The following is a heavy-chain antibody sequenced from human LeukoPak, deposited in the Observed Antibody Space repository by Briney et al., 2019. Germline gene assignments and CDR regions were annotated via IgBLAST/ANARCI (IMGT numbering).Heavy chain of an antibody. CDR3: ARGAFGGAFDI. D-gene: IGHD3-16*01. CDR2: ISSSSSYI. V-gene: IGHV3-21*01. J-gene: IGHJ3*02. Sequence: GGSLRLSCTASGFTFSSYSMNWVRQAPGKGLEWVSSISSSSSYIYYADSVKGRFTISRDNAKNSLYLQMNSLRAEDTAVYYCARGAFGGAFDIWGQGTMVTVSS. CDR1: GFTFSSYS.